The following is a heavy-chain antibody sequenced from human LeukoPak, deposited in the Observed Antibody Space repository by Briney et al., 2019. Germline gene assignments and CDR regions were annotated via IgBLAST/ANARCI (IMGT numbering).Heavy chain of an antibody. Sequence: PGGSLRLSCAASGFTFSSYAMSWVRQAPGKGLEWVSAISGSGGSTYYADTVKGRFTISRDNSKNTLYLQMNSLRAGDTAVYYCAKGAWIQLWSHYFDYWGQGTLVTVSS. V-gene: IGHV3-23*01. CDR3: AKGAWIQLWSHYFDY. D-gene: IGHD5-18*01. CDR1: GFTFSSYA. CDR2: ISGSGGST. J-gene: IGHJ4*02.